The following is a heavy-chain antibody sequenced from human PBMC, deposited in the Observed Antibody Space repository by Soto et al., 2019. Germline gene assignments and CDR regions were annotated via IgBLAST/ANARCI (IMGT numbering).Heavy chain of an antibody. D-gene: IGHD1-26*01. V-gene: IGHV3-23*01. CDR1: GFTFSSYA. J-gene: IGHJ4*02. CDR2: ISGSGGST. CDR3: AKDRWELPEINLDY. Sequence: EVQLLESGGGLVQPGGSLRLSCAASGFTFSSYAMSWVRQAPGKGLEWVSAISGSGGSTYYADSVKGRFTISRDNSKNTLYLQMNSLRAEDTDVYYCAKDRWELPEINLDYWGQGTLVTVSS.